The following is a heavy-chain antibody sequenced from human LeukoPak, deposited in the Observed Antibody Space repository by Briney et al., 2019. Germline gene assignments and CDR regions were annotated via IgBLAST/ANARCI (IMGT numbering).Heavy chain of an antibody. CDR2: ISSSSRYI. V-gene: IGHV3-21*01. CDR3: ARDREEDYYMDV. Sequence: PGGSLRLSCAASGFTYNYYSMNWVRQAPGKGLEWVSSISSSSRYIYYADSVKGRFTISRDNDKNSLYLKMHRLRAEDTAVYYCARDREEDYYMDVWGKGTTVTVSS. CDR1: GFTYNYYS. J-gene: IGHJ6*03. D-gene: IGHD3-10*01.